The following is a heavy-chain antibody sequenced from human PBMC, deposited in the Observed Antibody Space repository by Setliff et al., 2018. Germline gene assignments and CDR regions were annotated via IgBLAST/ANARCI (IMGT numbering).Heavy chain of an antibody. Sequence: SETLSLTCTVSGDSISSYYWSWIRQPAGKGLEWIGRIYSSGSSNFNPSLKSRVTMSMDTSKNQFSLKLSSVTAADTAIYYCARGKLRLGQLSLFYGFDIWGQGTMVTVSS. CDR1: GDSISSYY. D-gene: IGHD3-16*02. CDR3: ARGKLRLGQLSLFYGFDI. V-gene: IGHV4-4*07. J-gene: IGHJ3*02. CDR2: IYSSGSS.